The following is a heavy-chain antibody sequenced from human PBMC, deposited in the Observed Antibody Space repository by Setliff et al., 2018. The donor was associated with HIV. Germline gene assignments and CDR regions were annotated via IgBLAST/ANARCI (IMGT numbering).Heavy chain of an antibody. Sequence: SQTLSLTCAVSGGSITNKYWSWIRQPPGKGLEWLGYVSSSGTTNYTPSLESRLTISVDTSKNQVSLRLSSLTAADTAVYFCARVVSRREDRGTWMKLWLAPYYMDVWGKGTTVTVSS. J-gene: IGHJ6*03. D-gene: IGHD3-10*01. CDR3: ARVVSRREDRGTWMKLWLAPYYMDV. CDR1: GGSITNKY. CDR2: VSSSGTT. V-gene: IGHV4-59*01.